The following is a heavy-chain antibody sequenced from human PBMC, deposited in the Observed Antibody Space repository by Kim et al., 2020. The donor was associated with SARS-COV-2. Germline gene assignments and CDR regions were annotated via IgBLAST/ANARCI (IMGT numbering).Heavy chain of an antibody. J-gene: IGHJ4*02. V-gene: IGHV3-33*01. D-gene: IGHD6-19*01. CDR1: GFTFSSYG. CDR3: ARDHVDSSGWYYFDY. CDR2: IWYDGSNK. Sequence: GGSLRLSCAASGFTFSSYGMPWVRQAPGKGLEWVAVIWYDGSNKYYADSVKGRFTISRDNSKNTLYLQMNSRRAKDTAVYYCARDHVDSSGWYYFDYWGQGTLVTVSS.